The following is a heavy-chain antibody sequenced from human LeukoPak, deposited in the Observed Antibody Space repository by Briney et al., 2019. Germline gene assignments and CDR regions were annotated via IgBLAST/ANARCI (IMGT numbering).Heavy chain of an antibody. J-gene: IGHJ4*02. CDR3: VKVVSRYYDFWSGYYLDATDY. Sequence: GGSLRLSCSASGFTFSSYAMHWVRQAPGKGLEYVSAISSNGGSTYYADSVKGRFTISRDNSKNTLYLHMSSLRAEDTAVYYCVKVVSRYYDFWSGYYLDATDYWGQGTLVTVSS. CDR2: ISSNGGST. D-gene: IGHD3-3*01. V-gene: IGHV3-64D*09. CDR1: GFTFSSYA.